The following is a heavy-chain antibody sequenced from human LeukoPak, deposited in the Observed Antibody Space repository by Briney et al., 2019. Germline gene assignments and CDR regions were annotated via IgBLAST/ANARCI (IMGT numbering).Heavy chain of an antibody. D-gene: IGHD3-22*01. J-gene: IGHJ4*02. CDR1: GFTFSSYG. CDR3: ARDFYDNSGYRFFDY. V-gene: IGHV3-33*01. CDR2: IWYDGSNK. Sequence: QHGGSLRLSCAASGFTFSSYGMHWVRQAPGKGLEWVAVIWYDGSNKYYADSVKGRFTISRDNSKNTLYLQMNSLRAEDTAVYYCARDFYDNSGYRFFDYWGQGTLVTVSS.